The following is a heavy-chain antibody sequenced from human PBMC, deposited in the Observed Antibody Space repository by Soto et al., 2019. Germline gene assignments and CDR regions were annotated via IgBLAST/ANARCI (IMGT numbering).Heavy chain of an antibody. V-gene: IGHV4-39*01. CDR3: ATRFYTSGVLFDY. J-gene: IGHJ4*02. CDR2: TYYNGNA. CDR1: GDSIDRSNYY. Sequence: PSETLSLTCTVSGDSIDRSNYYWDWIRQPPGKGLEWIGTTYYNGNAYYNPSLKSRVTMSVDTSKNQFSLKLISVTAADTAVYYCATRFYTSGVLFDYWGQGTPVTVSS. D-gene: IGHD2-2*02.